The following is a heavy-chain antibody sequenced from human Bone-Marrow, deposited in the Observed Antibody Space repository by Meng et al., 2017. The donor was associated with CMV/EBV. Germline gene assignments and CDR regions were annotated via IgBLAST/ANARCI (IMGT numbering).Heavy chain of an antibody. CDR3: ARSGYYYGLDG. Sequence: ASVKVSCKASGYTFTGYYMHWVRQAPGQGLEWMGWIGFNSGDTNYAQKFQGRVTMTRDTSITTTYMELSRLRSDDTAVYYCARSGYYYGLDGWGQGTTVTVSS. CDR2: IGFNSGDT. CDR1: GYTFTGYY. J-gene: IGHJ6*02. V-gene: IGHV1-2*02.